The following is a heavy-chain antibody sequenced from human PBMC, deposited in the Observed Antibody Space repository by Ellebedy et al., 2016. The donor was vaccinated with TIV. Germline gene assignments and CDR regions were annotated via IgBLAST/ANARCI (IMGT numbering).Heavy chain of an antibody. D-gene: IGHD2-8*01. Sequence: GESLKISCATSGFTFRKYAMSWVRQAPGKGLECVSAMSGSGNTTYYSDSVEGRFTISRDNSKNTLYLQMNGLRAEDAALYYCAKSVGGVNQGVYDHWGQGTLVTVSS. V-gene: IGHV3-23*01. CDR3: AKSVGGVNQGVYDH. CDR2: MSGSGNTT. CDR1: GFTFRKYA. J-gene: IGHJ4*02.